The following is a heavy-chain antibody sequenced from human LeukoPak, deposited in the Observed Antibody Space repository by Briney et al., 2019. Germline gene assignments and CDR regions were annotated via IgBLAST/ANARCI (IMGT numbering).Heavy chain of an antibody. J-gene: IGHJ1*01. Sequence: SETLSLTCAVSGYPISSGYYWGWIRQPPGKGLEWIGSIYHSGSTYYNPSLKSRVTISVDTSKNQFSLKLSSVTAADTAVYYCARANTEKYFQHWGQGTLVTVSS. CDR1: GYPISSGYY. V-gene: IGHV4-38-2*01. CDR2: IYHSGST. D-gene: IGHD1-14*01. CDR3: ARANTEKYFQH.